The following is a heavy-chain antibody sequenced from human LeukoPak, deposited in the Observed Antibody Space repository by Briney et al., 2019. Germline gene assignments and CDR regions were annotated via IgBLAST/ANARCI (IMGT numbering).Heavy chain of an antibody. CDR1: GFIFSSFW. J-gene: IGHJ4*02. D-gene: IGHD6-19*01. V-gene: IGHV3-7*01. CDR3: APHTQWLVGGFDY. CDR2: IKQDGSER. Sequence: GGSLRLSCAASGFIFSSFWMTWVRQAPGKGLEWMANIKQDGSERNYMDSVKGRFTLSRDNAKNSLYLQMNSLRAEDTAVYYCAPHTQWLVGGFDYWGQGTLVTVSS.